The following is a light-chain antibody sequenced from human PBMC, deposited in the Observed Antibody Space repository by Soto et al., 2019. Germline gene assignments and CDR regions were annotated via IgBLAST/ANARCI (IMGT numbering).Light chain of an antibody. CDR1: SSDVGRYNY. CDR2: DVS. J-gene: IGLJ1*01. V-gene: IGLV2-14*03. CDR3: GSFTSSSTYV. Sequence: QSALAQPASVSGSPGQSITISCTGTSSDVGRYNYVSWYQQHPGKAPKLTIYDVSSRPLGVSSRFSGSKSGNTASLTISGLQAEDEADYYCGSFTSSSTYVFGTGTQLTVL.